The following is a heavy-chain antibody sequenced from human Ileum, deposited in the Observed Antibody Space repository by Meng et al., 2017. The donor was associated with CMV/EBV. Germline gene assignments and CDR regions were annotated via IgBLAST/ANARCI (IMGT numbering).Heavy chain of an antibody. CDR3: ARGPPFYRRLYYYYYGMDV. J-gene: IGHJ6*02. CDR2: IYYSGST. CDR1: GGSVSSGSYY. V-gene: IGHV4-61*01. Sequence: SETLSLTCTVSGGSVSSGSYYWSWIRQPPGKGLEWIGYIYYSGSTNYNPSLKSRVTISVDTSKSQFSLKLSSVTAADTAVYYCARGPPFYRRLYYYYYGMDVWGQGTTVTVSS. D-gene: IGHD5-12*01.